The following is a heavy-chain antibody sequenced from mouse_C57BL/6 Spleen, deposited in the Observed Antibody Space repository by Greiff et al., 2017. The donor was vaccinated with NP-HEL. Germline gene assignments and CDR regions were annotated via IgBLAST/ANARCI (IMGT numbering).Heavy chain of an antibody. CDR1: GYAFSSSW. CDR3: ARGTTVVVGC. V-gene: IGHV1-82*01. Sequence: VQLQQSGPELVKPGASVKISCKASGYAFSSSWMNWVKQRPGKGLEWIGRIYPGDGATNYNGKFKGKATLTADKSSSTAYMQLSSLTAEDYAVYFWARGTTVVVGCWGQGTTLTVSS. J-gene: IGHJ2*01. CDR2: IYPGDGAT. D-gene: IGHD1-1*01.